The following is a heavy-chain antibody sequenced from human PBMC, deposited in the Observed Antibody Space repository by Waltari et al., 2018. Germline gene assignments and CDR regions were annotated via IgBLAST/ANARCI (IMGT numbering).Heavy chain of an antibody. CDR1: GYIFTGHH. CDR2: ISPNSGGT. D-gene: IGHD4-17*01. Sequence: QVQLGQSGAEVKKPGASVTVSCKTSGYIFTGHHLHWVRQAPGQGLEWMGWISPNSGGTHYSQKCQDRVTITRDTSISTAYMELSSLRFDDTAVYYCARDYGRRFDSWGQGTLVTVSS. J-gene: IGHJ4*02. V-gene: IGHV1-2*02. CDR3: ARDYGRRFDS.